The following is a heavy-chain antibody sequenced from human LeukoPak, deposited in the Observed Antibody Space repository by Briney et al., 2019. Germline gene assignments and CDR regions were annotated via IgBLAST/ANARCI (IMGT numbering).Heavy chain of an antibody. Sequence: PGGSLRLSCSASGFTFSSYAMHWVRQAPGKGLEWVAVISYDGSNKYYADSVKGRFTISRDNSKNTLYLQMNSLRAEDTAVYYCARGRYCSGGSCYSRYYYYGMDVWGQGTTVTVSS. V-gene: IGHV3-30-3*01. CDR3: ARGRYCSGGSCYSRYYYYGMDV. J-gene: IGHJ6*02. CDR1: GFTFSSYA. CDR2: ISYDGSNK. D-gene: IGHD2-15*01.